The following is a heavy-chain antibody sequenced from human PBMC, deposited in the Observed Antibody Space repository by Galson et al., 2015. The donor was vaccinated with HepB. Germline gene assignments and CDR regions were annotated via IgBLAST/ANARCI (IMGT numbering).Heavy chain of an antibody. CDR3: ARPAGGDSGDAFRGYYFDY. Sequence: SLRLSCAASGFTFSSYWMSWVRQAPGKGLEWVANIKQDGSEKYYVDSVKGRFTISRDNAKNSLYLQMNSLRAEDTAVYYCARPAGGDSGDAFRGYYFDYWGQGTLVTVSS. CDR2: IKQDGSEK. V-gene: IGHV3-7*03. CDR1: GFTFSSYW. J-gene: IGHJ4*02. D-gene: IGHD2-21*02.